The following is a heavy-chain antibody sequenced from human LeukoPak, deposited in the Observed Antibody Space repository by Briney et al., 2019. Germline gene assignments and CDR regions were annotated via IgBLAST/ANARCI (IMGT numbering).Heavy chain of an antibody. CDR1: GFTFRSYW. CDR3: ARVVSSWYFDY. CDR2: INSDGSST. V-gene: IGHV3-74*01. Sequence: GGSLRLSCGASGFTFRSYWMHWVRQAPGKGLVWVSRINSDGSSTIYADSVKGRFTISRDNAKNTLYLQMNSLRAEDTAVYYCARVVSSWYFDYCGQGTLVTVSS. D-gene: IGHD6-13*01. J-gene: IGHJ4*02.